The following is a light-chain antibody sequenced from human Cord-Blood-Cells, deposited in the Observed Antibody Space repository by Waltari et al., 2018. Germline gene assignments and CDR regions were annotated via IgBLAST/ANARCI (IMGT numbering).Light chain of an antibody. Sequence: QSVLTQPPSASGTPGQRVTISCSGSSSTIGSNTVNWYQQLPGTAPKLLIYSNNQRPSGVPGRFSGSKSGTSASLAISGLQSEDEADYYCAAWDDSLNGLVFGGGTKLTVL. J-gene: IGLJ2*01. V-gene: IGLV1-44*01. CDR3: AAWDDSLNGLV. CDR2: SNN. CDR1: SSTIGSNT.